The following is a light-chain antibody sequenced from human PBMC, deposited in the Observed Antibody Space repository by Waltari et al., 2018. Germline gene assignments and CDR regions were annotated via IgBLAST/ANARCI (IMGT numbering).Light chain of an antibody. Sequence: QSALTQPASVSGPPGQSITISCTGTRSCVGFFDFVPWFQQHPGKAPKVMIYKVNNRPSGVSNRFSGSKSANTASLTISGLQAEDEADYYCSSYTRRSYWVFGGGTQLTVL. CDR3: SSYTRRSYWV. V-gene: IGLV2-14*01. CDR1: RSCVGFFDF. J-gene: IGLJ3*02. CDR2: KVN.